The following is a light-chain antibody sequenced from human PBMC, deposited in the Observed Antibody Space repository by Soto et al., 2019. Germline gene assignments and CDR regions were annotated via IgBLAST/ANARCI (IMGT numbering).Light chain of an antibody. CDR3: QQYSDSPLT. Sequence: ESVLTQSPGTLSLSPGERATLSCRASQSVGSSFLAWYQQKPGQAPRLLIYGASSRATGVPDRFSGSGSGTDFTLTISRLEPEDFAVYHCQQYSDSPLTFGGGTKVELK. CDR1: QSVGSSF. V-gene: IGKV3-20*01. CDR2: GAS. J-gene: IGKJ4*01.